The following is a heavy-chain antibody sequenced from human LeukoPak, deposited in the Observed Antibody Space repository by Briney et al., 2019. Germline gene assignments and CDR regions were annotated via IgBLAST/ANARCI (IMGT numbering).Heavy chain of an antibody. CDR3: ARVVRSSSSWGPNYYYYYYMDV. J-gene: IGHJ6*03. Sequence: SETLSLTCTVSGGSISSSSYYWGWIRQPPGKGLEWIGSIYYSGSTYYNPSLKSRVTISVDTSKNQFSLKLSSVTAADTAVYYCARVVRSSSSWGPNYYYYYYMDVWGKGTTVTVSS. V-gene: IGHV4-39*07. CDR1: GGSISSSSYY. CDR2: IYYSGST. D-gene: IGHD6-13*01.